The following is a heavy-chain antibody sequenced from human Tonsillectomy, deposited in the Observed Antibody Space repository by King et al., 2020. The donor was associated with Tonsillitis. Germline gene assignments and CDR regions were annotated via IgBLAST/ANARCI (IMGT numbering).Heavy chain of an antibody. V-gene: IGHV5-51*01. Sequence: QLVQSGAEVKKPGESLKISCKGSGYSFTSYWIGWVRQIPGKGLEWMGIIYPGDSDTRYSPSFQGQVTISADKSISTAYLQWSSLKASDTAMYYCARAIAVAGTREYFDYWGQGTLVTVSS. CDR1: GYSFTSYW. J-gene: IGHJ4*02. CDR3: ARAIAVAGTREYFDY. D-gene: IGHD6-19*01. CDR2: IYPGDSDT.